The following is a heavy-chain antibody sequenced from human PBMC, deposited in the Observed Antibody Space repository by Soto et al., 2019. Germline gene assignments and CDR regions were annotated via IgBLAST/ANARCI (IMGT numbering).Heavy chain of an antibody. J-gene: IGHJ6*02. CDR2: IRSKAYGGTT. Sequence: PGGSLRLSCTASGFTFGDYAMSWVRQAPGKGLEWVGFIRSKAYGGTTEYAASVKGRFTISRDDSKSIAYLQMNSLKTEDTAVYYCTVGSRSPLPNYYYGMDVWGQGTTVTVSS. CDR1: GFTFGDYA. CDR3: TVGSRSPLPNYYYGMDV. D-gene: IGHD1-26*01. V-gene: IGHV3-49*04.